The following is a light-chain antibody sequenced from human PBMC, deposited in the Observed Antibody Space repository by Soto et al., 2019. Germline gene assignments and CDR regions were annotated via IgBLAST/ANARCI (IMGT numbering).Light chain of an antibody. V-gene: IGLV2-14*01. Sequence: QSVLTQPASVSGSPGQSITISCTGTSSVVGGYNYVSWYQHHPGKAPKLMISEVSNRPSGVSNRFSGSKSGNTASLTISGLQAEDEADYYCSSYTSSTTLVFGGGTKLTVL. CDR1: SSVVGGYNY. CDR3: SSYTSSTTLV. CDR2: EVS. J-gene: IGLJ2*01.